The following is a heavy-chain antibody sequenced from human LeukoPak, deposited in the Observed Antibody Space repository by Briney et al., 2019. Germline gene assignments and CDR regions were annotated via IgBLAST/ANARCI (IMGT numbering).Heavy chain of an antibody. CDR2: IKPDGSRE. Sequence: GGSLRLSCAASGFTFSSYAMSWVRQAPGKGLEWVAHIKPDGSREDYVDSVKGRFTISRDNAKNSLYLQMNSLRAEDTAVYYCATRYSYGYGSFDYWGQGTLVTVSS. CDR1: GFTFSSYA. CDR3: ATRYSYGYGSFDY. V-gene: IGHV3-7*01. J-gene: IGHJ4*02. D-gene: IGHD5-18*01.